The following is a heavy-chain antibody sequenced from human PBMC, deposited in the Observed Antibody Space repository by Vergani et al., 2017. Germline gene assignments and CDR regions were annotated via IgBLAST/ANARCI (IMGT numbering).Heavy chain of an antibody. CDR3: ARLYGRDSSGSKYFDY. Sequence: EVQLVQSGAEVKKPGESQKISRQISGYSFTNYWIGWVRQMPGKGLEWMGIIHPADSDTRYSPSFQGQVTISVDKSISTAYLQRSSLRASDSAMYYCARLYGRDSSGSKYFDYWGQGTLVTVSS. CDR2: IHPADSDT. CDR1: GYSFTNYW. V-gene: IGHV5-51*01. J-gene: IGHJ4*02. D-gene: IGHD3-22*01.